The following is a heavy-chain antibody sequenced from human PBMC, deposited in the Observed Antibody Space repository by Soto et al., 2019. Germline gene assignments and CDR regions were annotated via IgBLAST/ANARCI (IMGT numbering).Heavy chain of an antibody. V-gene: IGHV3-23*01. CDR2: ISTVGAT. D-gene: IGHD4-17*01. CDR3: AKERTVTTQWGFFDY. Sequence: EVQLLESGGGLVQPGGSLRLSCAGSGFTFTSFAMTWVRQAPGKGLEWVSTISTVGATYYADSVKGRFTISRDNSRNTLYLQMNSLRGEATAIYYCAKERTVTTQWGFFDYWGQGTLVTVSS. CDR1: GFTFTSFA. J-gene: IGHJ4*02.